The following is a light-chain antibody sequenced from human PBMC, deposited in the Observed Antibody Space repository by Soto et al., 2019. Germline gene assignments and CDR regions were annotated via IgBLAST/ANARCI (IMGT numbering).Light chain of an antibody. CDR3: QQAYTFPFT. J-gene: IGKJ3*01. CDR1: QGISTW. Sequence: DIQMTQSPSSVSASVGDRVTITCRASQGISTWLAWYQQKPGRAPKLLIYAASSLQSEVPSRFSGTGPGTDFSLTISSLQTEDFATYYCQQAYTFPFTFGPGTKVDIK. CDR2: AAS. V-gene: IGKV1-12*01.